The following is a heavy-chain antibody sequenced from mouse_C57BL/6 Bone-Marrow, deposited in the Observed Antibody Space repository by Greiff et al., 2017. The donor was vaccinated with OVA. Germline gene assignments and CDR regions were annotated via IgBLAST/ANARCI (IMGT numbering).Heavy chain of an antibody. CDR3: ARFPYYYGRRVYYFDY. J-gene: IGHJ2*01. Sequence: QVQLKESGAELARPGASVKLSCKASGYTFTSYGISWVTQRPGQGLEWIGEIYPRSCNTYYNEKFKGKATLTADKSSSTAYMELRSLTSEDSAVYFCARFPYYYGRRVYYFDYWGQGTTLTVSS. V-gene: IGHV1-81*01. D-gene: IGHD1-1*01. CDR1: GYTFTSYG. CDR2: IYPRSCNT.